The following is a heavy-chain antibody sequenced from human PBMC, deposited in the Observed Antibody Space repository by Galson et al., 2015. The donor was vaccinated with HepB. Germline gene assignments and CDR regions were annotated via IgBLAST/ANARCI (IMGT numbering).Heavy chain of an antibody. Sequence: VSCKASGGTFSSYAISWVRQAPGQGLEWMGGIIPIFGTANYAQKFQGRVTITADKSTSTAYMELSSLRSEDTAVYYCARGPPTGELLLDYWGQGTLVTVSS. V-gene: IGHV1-69*06. J-gene: IGHJ4*02. CDR1: GGTFSSYA. D-gene: IGHD1-26*01. CDR2: IIPIFGTA. CDR3: ARGPPTGELLLDY.